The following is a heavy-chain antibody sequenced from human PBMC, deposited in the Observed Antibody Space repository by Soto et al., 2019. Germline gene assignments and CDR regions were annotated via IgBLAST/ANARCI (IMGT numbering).Heavy chain of an antibody. CDR2: INHSGST. CDR1: GGSFSGYY. V-gene: IGHV4-34*01. D-gene: IGHD2-15*01. J-gene: IGHJ4*02. CDR3: ARGLNLDCSGGSCLTDY. Sequence: QVQLQQWGAGLLKPSETLSLTCAVYGGSFSGYYWSWIRQPPGKGLEGIGEINHSGSTNYNPSLKSRVTISVDTSKNQFSLKLSSVTAADTAVYYCARGLNLDCSGGSCLTDYWGQGTLVTVSS.